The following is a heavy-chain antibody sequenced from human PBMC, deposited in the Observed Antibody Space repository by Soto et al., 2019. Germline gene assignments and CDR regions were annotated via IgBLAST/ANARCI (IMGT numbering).Heavy chain of an antibody. V-gene: IGHV3-74*01. D-gene: IGHD3-16*01. Sequence: EEQLVESGGGLVQPGGSLRVSCAASGFTFSNYWMHWVRQVPGKGLVWVSRVNFDGRTTNYADSVKGRFTISRDNARNTVYLQMNSLRAEDTDVYDCGRGIKKAYGVDVWGQGTTVKASS. J-gene: IGHJ6*02. CDR2: VNFDGRTT. CDR3: GRGIKKAYGVDV. CDR1: GFTFSNYW.